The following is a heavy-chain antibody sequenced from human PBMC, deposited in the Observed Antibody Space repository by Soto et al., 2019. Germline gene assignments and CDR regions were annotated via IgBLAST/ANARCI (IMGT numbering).Heavy chain of an antibody. CDR1: GGTFSSYT. CDR2: IIPILGIA. Sequence: ASVKVSCKASGGTFSSYTISWVRQAPGQGLEWMGRIIPILGIANYAQKFQGRVTITADKSTSTAYMELSSLRSEDTAVYYCARDPPDYYDSSGYYYDAYWGQGTLVTVSS. CDR3: ARDPPDYYDSSGYYYDAY. J-gene: IGHJ4*02. V-gene: IGHV1-69*04. D-gene: IGHD3-22*01.